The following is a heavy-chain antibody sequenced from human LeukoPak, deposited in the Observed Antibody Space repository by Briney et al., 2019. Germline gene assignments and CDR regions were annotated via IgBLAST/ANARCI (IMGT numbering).Heavy chain of an antibody. D-gene: IGHD6-13*01. J-gene: IGHJ4*02. CDR2: IYYSGTT. V-gene: IGHV4-59*01. CDR1: GGSISIYY. Sequence: SETLSLTCTVSGGSISIYYWSWIRQPPGKGLEWIGYIYYSGTTNYNPSLKSRVTISVDTSKNQFSLKLSSVTAADTAVYYCARGVYIAAAKYGYWGQGTLVTVSS. CDR3: ARGVYIAAAKYGY.